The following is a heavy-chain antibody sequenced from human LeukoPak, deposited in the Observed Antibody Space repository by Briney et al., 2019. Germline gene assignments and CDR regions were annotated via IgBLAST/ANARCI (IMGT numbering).Heavy chain of an antibody. V-gene: IGHV5-51*01. J-gene: IGHJ4*02. CDR3: ARTTTFGGVIVEPPDY. D-gene: IGHD3-16*02. Sequence: GESLKISCKGSGYSFPSYWIGWVRQMPGKGLEWMGIIYPGDSDTRYSPSFQGQVTISADKSISTAYLQWSSRKASDTAMYYCARTTTFGGVIVEPPDYWGQGTLVTVSS. CDR2: IYPGDSDT. CDR1: GYSFPSYW.